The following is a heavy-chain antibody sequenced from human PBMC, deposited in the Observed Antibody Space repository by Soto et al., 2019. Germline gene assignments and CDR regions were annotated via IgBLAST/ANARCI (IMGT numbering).Heavy chain of an antibody. V-gene: IGHV4-59*01. Sequence: QVQLQESGPGLVKPSETLSLTCTVSGGSISSYYWSWIRQPPGKGLEWIGYIYYSGSTNYNPSLKSRVTIAVDTAKNQFSLKLSSVTAADTAVYYCARVAAVAGSACDYWGQGTLVTVSS. D-gene: IGHD6-19*01. J-gene: IGHJ4*02. CDR1: GGSISSYY. CDR3: ARVAAVAGSACDY. CDR2: IYYSGST.